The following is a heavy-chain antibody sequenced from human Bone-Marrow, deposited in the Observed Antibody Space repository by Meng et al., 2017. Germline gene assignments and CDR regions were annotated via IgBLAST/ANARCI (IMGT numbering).Heavy chain of an antibody. Sequence: SETLSLTCTVSGGSISSYYWSWIRQPAGKGLEWIGRIYTSGSTNYNPSLKSRVTMSVDTSKNQFSLRLSSVTAADTAVYYCTRVGDGYNYSGAFDIWGQGTMVTVSS. CDR2: IYTSGST. CDR1: GGSISSYY. J-gene: IGHJ3*02. D-gene: IGHD5-24*01. V-gene: IGHV4-4*07. CDR3: TRVGDGYNYSGAFDI.